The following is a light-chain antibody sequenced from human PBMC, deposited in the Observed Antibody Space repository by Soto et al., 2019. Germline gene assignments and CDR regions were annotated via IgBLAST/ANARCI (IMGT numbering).Light chain of an antibody. V-gene: IGKV3-20*01. CDR1: QSVRSTY. Sequence: EIVLTQSPGTLSLSPGERATLSCRASQSVRSTYLAWYQHKPGQAPRLLIYGASSRATGVPDRFSGSGSGTDFTLTISRLEPEEFAVYYCQQYGTSPWTFGQGTKAEIK. J-gene: IGKJ1*01. CDR3: QQYGTSPWT. CDR2: GAS.